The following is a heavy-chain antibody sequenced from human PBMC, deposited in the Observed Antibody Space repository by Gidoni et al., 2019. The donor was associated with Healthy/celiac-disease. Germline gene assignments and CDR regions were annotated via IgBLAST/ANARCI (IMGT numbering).Heavy chain of an antibody. CDR2: IWYDGSNK. J-gene: IGHJ4*02. CDR1: GFTFSSYG. V-gene: IGHV3-33*01. Sequence: QVQLVESGGGVVQPGRSLRLSCAASGFTFSSYGMHWVRQAPGKGLEWVAVIWYDGSNKYYADSVKGRFTISRDNSKNTLYLQMNSLRAEDTAVYYCARGISRDGYNYGYDYWGQGTLVTVSS. D-gene: IGHD5-12*01. CDR3: ARGISRDGYNYGYDY.